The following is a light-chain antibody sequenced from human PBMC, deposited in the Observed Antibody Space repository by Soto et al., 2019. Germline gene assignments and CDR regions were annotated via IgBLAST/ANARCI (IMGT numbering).Light chain of an antibody. CDR3: QQSYSTPWT. CDR2: AAS. J-gene: IGKJ1*01. Sequence: DIQMTQSPSSLSASVGDRVTITCRASQSISSYLNWYQQKPGKAPKVLIYAASNLQSGVPSRFSGSGSRTDFTLTISSLQAEDFATFYCQQSYSTPWTFGQGTKVDIK. CDR1: QSISSY. V-gene: IGKV1-39*01.